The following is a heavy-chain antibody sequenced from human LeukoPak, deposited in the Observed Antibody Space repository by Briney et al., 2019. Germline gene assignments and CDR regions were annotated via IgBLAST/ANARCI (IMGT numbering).Heavy chain of an antibody. J-gene: IGHJ6*03. CDR3: ARGEYGGGYYSYMDV. CDR2: IYTSGST. D-gene: IGHD3-16*01. CDR1: GGSISSYY. V-gene: IGHV4-4*07. Sequence: SETLSLTCTVSGGSISSYYWSWIRQPAGKGLEWIGRIYTSGSTNYNPSLKSRVTISVDKSKDQFSLKLSSVTAADTAVYYCARGEYGGGYYSYMDVWGKGTTVTVSS.